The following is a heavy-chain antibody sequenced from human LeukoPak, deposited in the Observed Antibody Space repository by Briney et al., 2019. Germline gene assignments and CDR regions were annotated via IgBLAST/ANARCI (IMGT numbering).Heavy chain of an antibody. J-gene: IGHJ4*02. CDR2: IYPNSGGT. CDR3: ATVPGGGGGDCCFDY. D-gene: IGHD2-21*01. Sequence: ASVKVSCKASGYTFTGYYMHWVRRAPGQGREWMGWIYPNSGGTNYAQKFQGRVTMTRDTSISTAYMELSRLRSDDTAVYYCATVPGGGGGDCCFDYWGQGTLVTVSS. CDR1: GYTFTGYY. V-gene: IGHV1-2*02.